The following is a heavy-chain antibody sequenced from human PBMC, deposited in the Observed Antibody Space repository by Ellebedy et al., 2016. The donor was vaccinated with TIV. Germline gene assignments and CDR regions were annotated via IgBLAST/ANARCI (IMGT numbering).Heavy chain of an antibody. CDR3: AREYYYDSTKKTGGFFDH. V-gene: IGHV3-30-3*01. D-gene: IGHD3-22*01. Sequence: GGSLRLSXSASGFTFSSYAMHWVRQAPGKGLEWVAVISYDGSNKYYADSVKGRFTISRDNSKNTLYLQMNSLRAEDAAVYYCAREYYYDSTKKTGGFFDHWGQGTLVTVSS. J-gene: IGHJ4*02. CDR2: ISYDGSNK. CDR1: GFTFSSYA.